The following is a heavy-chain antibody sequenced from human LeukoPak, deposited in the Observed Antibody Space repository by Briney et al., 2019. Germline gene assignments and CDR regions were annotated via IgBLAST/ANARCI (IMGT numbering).Heavy chain of an antibody. CDR1: GGTFSSYA. J-gene: IGHJ3*01. D-gene: IGHD1-26*01. Sequence: GASVKVSCKASGGTFSSYAISWVRQAPGQGLGWMGRIIPILGIANYAQKFQGRVTITADKSTSTAYMELSSLRSEDTAVYYCARMSPHHTWEKLVFYYWGQGTMVTVSS. CDR3: ARMSPHHTWEKLVFYY. V-gene: IGHV1-69*04. CDR2: IIPILGIA.